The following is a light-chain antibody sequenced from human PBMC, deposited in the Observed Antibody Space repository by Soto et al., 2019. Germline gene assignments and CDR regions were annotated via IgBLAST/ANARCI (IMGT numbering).Light chain of an antibody. CDR3: QQNSISGT. Sequence: EIMLLQVPGTLSLNTRASSPLSCRAIQSVSGSYLAWYQQKPCQAPRLLIYDSSSRATVIPDRFSGSGAGTDFTLTSSIQEPEDVTDYCSQQNSISGTFGRGTKVDIK. CDR1: QSVSGSY. V-gene: IGKV3-20*01. J-gene: IGKJ4*02. CDR2: DSS.